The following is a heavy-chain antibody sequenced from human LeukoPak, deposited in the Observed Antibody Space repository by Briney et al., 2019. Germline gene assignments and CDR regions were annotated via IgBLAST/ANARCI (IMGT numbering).Heavy chain of an antibody. Sequence: SETLSLTCTVSGGSIGGYYWSWIRQPPGKGLEWIGYISYIGSTNYNPSLKSRVTISVDTSKNQFSLKLSSVTAADTAVYYCARNYYNSRGETFDFWGQGTLVTVSS. D-gene: IGHD3-22*01. CDR1: GGSIGGYY. V-gene: IGHV4-59*08. CDR2: ISYIGST. CDR3: ARNYYNSRGETFDF. J-gene: IGHJ4*02.